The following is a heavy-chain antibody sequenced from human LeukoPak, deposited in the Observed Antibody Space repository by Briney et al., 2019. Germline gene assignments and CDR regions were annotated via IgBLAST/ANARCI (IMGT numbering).Heavy chain of an antibody. Sequence: GGSLKLSCAASGFTFSGSAMHWVRQASGKGLEWVGRIRSKANSYATAYAASVKGRFTISRDDSKNTAYLQMNSLKTEDTAVYYCASCGEYYDFWSGYYYDAFDIWGQGTMVTVSS. CDR2: IRSKANSYAT. CDR3: ASCGEYYDFWSGYYYDAFDI. CDR1: GFTFSGSA. D-gene: IGHD3-3*01. V-gene: IGHV3-73*01. J-gene: IGHJ3*02.